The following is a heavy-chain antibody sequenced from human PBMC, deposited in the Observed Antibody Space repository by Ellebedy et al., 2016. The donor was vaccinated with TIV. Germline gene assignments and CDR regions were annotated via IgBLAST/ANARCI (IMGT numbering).Heavy chain of an antibody. V-gene: IGHV3-15*07. Sequence: PGGSLRLSCAASGFTFSNAWMNWVRQAPGKGLEWVGRIKSKTDGGTTDYAAPVKGRFTISRDDSKNTLYLQMNSLKTEDTAVYYCTRTVPELRYFDWPGPPFDYWGQGTLVTVSS. J-gene: IGHJ4*02. CDR2: IKSKTDGGTT. D-gene: IGHD3-9*01. CDR1: GFTFSNAW. CDR3: TRTVPELRYFDWPGPPFDY.